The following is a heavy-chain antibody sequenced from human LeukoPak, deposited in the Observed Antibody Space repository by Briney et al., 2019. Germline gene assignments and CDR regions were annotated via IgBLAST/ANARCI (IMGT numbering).Heavy chain of an antibody. D-gene: IGHD3-10*01. CDR2: IIPMFGTT. Sequence: SVKVSCKASGGSFSSYAITWVRQAPGQGLEWMGGIIPMFGTTKYAQKSQGRVTITADESTSTAYMDLSSLRSEDTAVYYCARDNGRYYGSGSHLDYGMDVWGQGTTVTVSS. J-gene: IGHJ6*02. V-gene: IGHV1-69*13. CDR1: GGSFSSYA. CDR3: ARDNGRYYGSGSHLDYGMDV.